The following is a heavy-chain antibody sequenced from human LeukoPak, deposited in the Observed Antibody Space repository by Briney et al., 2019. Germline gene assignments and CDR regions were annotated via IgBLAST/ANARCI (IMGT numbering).Heavy chain of an antibody. D-gene: IGHD2-15*01. J-gene: IGHJ5*02. Sequence: GESLKISCQGSGHSFSSYWTGWVRQMPGKAPEWMRVIYPGDSDTRSRPPCQGQVTMSADQSPNSAYLQWRSLRASDSAINYLARQGHMVGGGWCDPWGQGTLVTVSS. CDR1: GHSFSSYW. CDR3: ARQGHMVGGGWCDP. CDR2: IYPGDSDT. V-gene: IGHV5-51*01.